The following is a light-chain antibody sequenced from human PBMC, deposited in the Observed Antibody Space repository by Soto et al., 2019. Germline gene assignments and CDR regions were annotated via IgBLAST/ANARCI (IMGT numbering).Light chain of an antibody. CDR2: GAS. V-gene: IGKV1-39*01. Sequence: DIKMTQSPSSLSASVGDRVTITCRASQSISSCLNWYQQKPGKDPNLLIYGASNLQSGVPSRFSCSESGTHFILTISSRQPEDFATYYFQQIYAAPGTFGQGTKGEIK. CDR1: QSISSC. CDR3: QQIYAAPGT. J-gene: IGKJ1*01.